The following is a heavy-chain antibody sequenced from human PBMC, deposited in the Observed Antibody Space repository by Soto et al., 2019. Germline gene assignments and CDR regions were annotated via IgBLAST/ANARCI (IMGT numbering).Heavy chain of an antibody. CDR1: GFTVSSNY. Sequence: GESLKISCAASGFTVSSNYMSWVRQAPGKGLEWVSVIYSGGSTYYADSVKGRFTISRDNSKNTLYLQMNSLRAEDTAVYYCARTGLYSSGYPSYYYYGMDVWGQGTTVTVSS. V-gene: IGHV3-53*01. CDR3: ARTGLYSSGYPSYYYYGMDV. J-gene: IGHJ6*02. CDR2: IYSGGST. D-gene: IGHD3-22*01.